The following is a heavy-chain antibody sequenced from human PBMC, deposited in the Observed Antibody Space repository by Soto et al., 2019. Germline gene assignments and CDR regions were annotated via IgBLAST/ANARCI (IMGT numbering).Heavy chain of an antibody. D-gene: IGHD4-17*01. V-gene: IGHV3-21*01. Sequence: EVQLVESGGGLVKPGGSLSLSCAASGFTFSSYSMNWVRQAPGNGLEWVSSISSSSSYIYYADSVKGRFTISRDNAKNSLYLQMNSLRAEDTAVYYCARIWVTTYQFDYWGQGTLVTVSS. CDR2: ISSSSSYI. CDR1: GFTFSSYS. J-gene: IGHJ4*02. CDR3: ARIWVTTYQFDY.